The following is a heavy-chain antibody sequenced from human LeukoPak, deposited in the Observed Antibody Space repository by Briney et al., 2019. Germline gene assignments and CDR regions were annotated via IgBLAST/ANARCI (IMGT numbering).Heavy chain of an antibody. J-gene: IGHJ4*02. V-gene: IGHV1-69*02. Sequence: SVKVSCKASGGTFSSYTISWVRQAPGQGLEWMGRIIPILGIANYAQKFQGRITITADKSTSTAYMELSSLRSEDTAVYYCASVYCSSTSCYSDYWGQGTLVTVSS. CDR3: ASVYCSSTSCYSDY. CDR2: IIPILGIA. CDR1: GGTFSSYT. D-gene: IGHD2-2*01.